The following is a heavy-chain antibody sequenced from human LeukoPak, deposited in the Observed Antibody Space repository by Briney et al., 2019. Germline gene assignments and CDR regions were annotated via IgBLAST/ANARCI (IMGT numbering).Heavy chain of an antibody. J-gene: IGHJ4*02. Sequence: GASVKVSCKASGYTFTAYYIHWVRQAPGQGLEWMGGINPNTGGTNFAQRFQGRVTMTRDTSINTAYMELSSLRSDDTAMYYCAREGAPQLSSYFDHWGQGTLVTVSS. CDR3: AREGAPQLSSYFDH. V-gene: IGHV1-2*02. CDR2: INPNTGGT. CDR1: GYTFTAYY. D-gene: IGHD1-1*01.